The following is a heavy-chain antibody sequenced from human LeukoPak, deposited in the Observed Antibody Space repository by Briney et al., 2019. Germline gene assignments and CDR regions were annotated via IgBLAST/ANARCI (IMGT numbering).Heavy chain of an antibody. CDR3: ARDHGYCSSTTCYGVMGWFDL. CDR1: GFTFSSYG. D-gene: IGHD2-2*01. J-gene: IGHJ5*02. Sequence: GGSLRLSCAASGFTFSSYGMNWVRQAPGKGLEWVSSVSTSGSYIYYADSVKGRFTISRDNAKNSLYLQVSSLRAEDTAVYYCARDHGYCSSTTCYGVMGWFDLWGQGTLVTVSS. V-gene: IGHV3-21*01. CDR2: VSTSGSYI.